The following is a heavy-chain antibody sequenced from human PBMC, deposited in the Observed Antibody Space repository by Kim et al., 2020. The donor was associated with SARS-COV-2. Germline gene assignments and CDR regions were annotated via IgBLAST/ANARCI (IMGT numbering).Heavy chain of an antibody. CDR3: ARVVWGDYRGGFDY. CDR1: GFTFSSYA. CDR2: ISCDGSNK. Sequence: GGSLRLSCAASGFTFSSYAMHWVRQAPGKGLEWVAVISCDGSNKYYADSVKGRFTISRDNSKNTLYLQMNSLRAEDTAVYYCARVVWGDYRGGFDYWGQG. V-gene: IGHV3-30-3*01. D-gene: IGHD4-17*01. J-gene: IGHJ4*02.